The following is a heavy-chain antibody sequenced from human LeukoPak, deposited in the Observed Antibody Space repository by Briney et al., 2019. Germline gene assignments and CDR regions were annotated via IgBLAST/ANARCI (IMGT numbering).Heavy chain of an antibody. J-gene: IGHJ6*02. CDR1: GFTFSSYA. CDR3: AREQTYCSGGSCYYYYGMDV. Sequence: PGGSLRLSCAASGFTFSSYAMSWVRQAPGKGLEWVSAISGSGGSTYYADSVKGRFTISRDNSKNTLYLQMNSLRAEDTAVYYCAREQTYCSGGSCYYYYGMDVWGQGTTVAVSS. CDR2: ISGSGGST. V-gene: IGHV3-23*01. D-gene: IGHD2-15*01.